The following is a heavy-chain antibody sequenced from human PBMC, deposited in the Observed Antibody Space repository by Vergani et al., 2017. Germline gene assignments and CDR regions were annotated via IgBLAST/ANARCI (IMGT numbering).Heavy chain of an antibody. Sequence: QVQLEESGGAVVQPDGSLRLSCSASGFNFPDYGMHWVCQAPGEGLEWVAFICHVSSKTSYADSWKGRFTISRDNSKNTLYLQKNSLAREDTAMYFCTKGLSYSTDWPHFDSRGQGTLVAVSS. CDR1: GFNFPDYG. J-gene: IGHJ4*02. V-gene: IGHV3-30*02. CDR2: ICHVSSKT. D-gene: IGHD4-11*01. CDR3: TKGLSYSTDWPHFDS.